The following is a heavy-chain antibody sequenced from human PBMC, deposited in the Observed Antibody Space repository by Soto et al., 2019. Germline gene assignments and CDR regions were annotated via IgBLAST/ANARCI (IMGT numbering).Heavy chain of an antibody. CDR2: INAGNGNT. D-gene: IGHD2-15*01. CDR1: GYTFTSYA. J-gene: IGHJ4*02. Sequence: QVQLVQTGAEVKKPGASVKVSCKASGYTFTSYAMHWVRQAPGQRLEWMGWINAGNGNTKYSQKFQGRVTITRDTSASTAYMEQNSLRYEDTAVYYCARGPGGPDGPGDYWGQGTLVTVSS. V-gene: IGHV1-3*01. CDR3: ARGPGGPDGPGDY.